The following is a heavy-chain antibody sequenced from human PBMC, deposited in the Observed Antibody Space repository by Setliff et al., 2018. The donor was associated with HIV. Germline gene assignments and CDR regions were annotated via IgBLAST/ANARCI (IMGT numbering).Heavy chain of an antibody. V-gene: IGHV4-39*01. CDR3: ARLSGGMVPNY. J-gene: IGHJ4*02. CDR2: IHHSGTA. D-gene: IGHD3-10*01. CDR1: GGSITRTPYY. Sequence: LSLTCTVSGGSITRTPYYWGWIRQPPGKGLEWIGSIHHSGTAYDNPSLKSRVTISVDPAKNQILLRLSSVTAADTAVYYCARLSGGMVPNYWGQGTLVTVSS.